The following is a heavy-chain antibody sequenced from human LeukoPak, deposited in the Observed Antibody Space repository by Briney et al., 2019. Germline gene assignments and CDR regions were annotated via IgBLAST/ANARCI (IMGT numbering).Heavy chain of an antibody. V-gene: IGHV4-30-4*01. CDR2: IYYSGST. J-gene: IGHJ3*02. D-gene: IGHD4-23*01. Sequence: SETLSLTCTVSGGSISSGDYYWSWTRQPPGKGLEWLGYIYYSGSTYYNPSLKSRVTILVDTSKNQFSLKLSSVTAADTAVYYCAREGAMTTVVTGAFDIWCQGTMVTVSS. CDR1: GGSISSGDYY. CDR3: AREGAMTTVVTGAFDI.